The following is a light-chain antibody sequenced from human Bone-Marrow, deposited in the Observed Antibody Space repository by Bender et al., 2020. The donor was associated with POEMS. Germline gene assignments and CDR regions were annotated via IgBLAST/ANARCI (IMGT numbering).Light chain of an antibody. CDR2: SND. V-gene: IGLV1-44*01. Sequence: QSVVTQPPSASGTPGQTVTISCSGSSSNIGSNPVNWYQQLPGTAPKLLVYSNDQRPSGVPDRFSGSMSGTSASLAIGGLHSEDEADYYCVAWDATLNGWVFGGGTKLTVL. J-gene: IGLJ2*01. CDR3: VAWDATLNGWV. CDR1: SSNIGSNP.